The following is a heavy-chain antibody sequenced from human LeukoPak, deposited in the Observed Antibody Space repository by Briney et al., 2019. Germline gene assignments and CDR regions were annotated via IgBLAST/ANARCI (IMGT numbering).Heavy chain of an antibody. CDR2: INPNSGGT. CDR1: GYTFTGYY. Sequence: GASVKVSCKASGYTFTGYYMHWVRQAPGQGLEWMGWINPNSGGTNYAQKFQGRVTMTRDTSISTAYMELSRLRSDDTAVYYCARDEYDYGGTLLYYFDYWGQGTLVTVPS. J-gene: IGHJ4*02. V-gene: IGHV1-2*02. CDR3: ARDEYDYGGTLLYYFDY. D-gene: IGHD4-23*01.